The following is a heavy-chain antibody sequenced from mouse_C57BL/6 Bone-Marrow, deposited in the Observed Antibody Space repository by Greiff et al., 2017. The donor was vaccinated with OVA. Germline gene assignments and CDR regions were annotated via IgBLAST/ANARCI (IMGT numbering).Heavy chain of an antibody. V-gene: IGHV1-81*01. D-gene: IGHD1-1*01. CDR1: GYTFTSYG. CDR2: IYPRSGNT. J-gene: IGHJ2*01. Sequence: VKLVESGAELARPGASVKLSCKASGYTFTSYGISWVKQRTGQGLEWIGEIYPRSGNTYYNEKFKGKATLTADKSSSTAYMELRSLTSEDSAVYFCARRYYGIRYYFDYWGQGTTLTVSS. CDR3: ARRYYGIRYYFDY.